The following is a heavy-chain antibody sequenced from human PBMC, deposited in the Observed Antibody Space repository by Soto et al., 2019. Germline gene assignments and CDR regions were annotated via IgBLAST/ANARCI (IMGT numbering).Heavy chain of an antibody. CDR3: ARKKRDYGGKEGRDV. Sequence: GASVKVSCKASGYTFTGYYIHWVRQAPGQGLEWMGWINPNSGGTNYAQKFQGWVTMTRDTSISTAYMELSRLRSDDTAVYYCARKKRDYGGKEGRDVGAKGPRVPSPQ. CDR1: GYTFTGYY. D-gene: IGHD4-17*01. V-gene: IGHV1-2*04. CDR2: INPNSGGT. J-gene: IGHJ6*04.